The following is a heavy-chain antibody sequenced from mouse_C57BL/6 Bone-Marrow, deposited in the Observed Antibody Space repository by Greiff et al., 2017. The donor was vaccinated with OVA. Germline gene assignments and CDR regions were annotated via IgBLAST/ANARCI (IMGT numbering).Heavy chain of an antibody. CDR1: GFTFSSYA. CDR3: ARAAWAWFAY. V-gene: IGHV5-4*03. CDR2: ISDGGSYT. J-gene: IGHJ3*01. Sequence: EVKVVESGGGLVKPGGSLKLSCAASGFTFSSYAMSWVRQTPEKRLEWVATISDGGSYTYYPDNVKGRFTISRDNAKNNLYLQMSHLKSEDTAMYYCARAAWAWFAYWGQGTLVTVSA. D-gene: IGHD4-1*01.